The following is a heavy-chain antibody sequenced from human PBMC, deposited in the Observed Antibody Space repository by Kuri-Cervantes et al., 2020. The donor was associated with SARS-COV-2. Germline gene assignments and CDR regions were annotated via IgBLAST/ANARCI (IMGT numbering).Heavy chain of an antibody. CDR1: GFTFSTYA. J-gene: IGHJ6*02. Sequence: GGSLRLSCAASGFTFSTYAMHWVRQAPGKGLEWVAIISYDGSNKYFADSVKGRFTISRDNAKNSLYLQMNSLRAEDTAVYYCARGGYCTNGVCYTPPYYYYGMDVWGQGTTVTVSS. V-gene: IGHV3-30-3*01. D-gene: IGHD2-8*01. CDR3: ARGGYCTNGVCYTPPYYYYGMDV. CDR2: ISYDGSNK.